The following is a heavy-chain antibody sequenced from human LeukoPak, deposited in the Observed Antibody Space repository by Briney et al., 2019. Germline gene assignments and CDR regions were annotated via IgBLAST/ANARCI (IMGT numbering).Heavy chain of an antibody. V-gene: IGHV4-34*01. CDR2: INHSGST. CDR3: ASFKQIIVVVPAANWVGWFDP. CDR1: GGSFSDYY. D-gene: IGHD2-2*01. Sequence: SETLSLTCAVYGGSFSDYYWSWIRQPPGKGLEWIGEINHSGSTNYNPSLKSRVSMSVDTSKNQFSLKLSSVTAADTAVYYCASFKQIIVVVPAANWVGWFDPWGQGTLVTVSS. J-gene: IGHJ5*02.